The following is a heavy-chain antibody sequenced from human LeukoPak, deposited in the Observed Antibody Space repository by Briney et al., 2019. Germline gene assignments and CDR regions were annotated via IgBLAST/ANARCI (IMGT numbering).Heavy chain of an antibody. J-gene: IGHJ5*02. CDR3: ATADGGINCYDSSGYYTWFDP. CDR2: ISWNSGII. Sequence: PGGSLRLSCAASGFTFDDYAMHWVRQAPGKGLEWVSGISWNSGIIGYADSVKGRFTISRDNAKNSLYLQMNSLRVEDTALYYCATADGGINCYDSSGYYTWFDPWGQGTLVTVAS. V-gene: IGHV3-9*01. CDR1: GFTFDDYA. D-gene: IGHD3-22*01.